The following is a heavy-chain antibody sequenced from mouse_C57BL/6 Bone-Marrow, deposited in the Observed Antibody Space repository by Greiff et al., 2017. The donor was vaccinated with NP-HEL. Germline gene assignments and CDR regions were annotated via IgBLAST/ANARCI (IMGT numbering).Heavy chain of an antibody. J-gene: IGHJ4*01. CDR2: INPNNGGT. D-gene: IGHD4-1*01. Sequence: VQLQQSGPELVKPGASVKISCKASGYTFTDYYMNWVKQSHGKSLEWIGDINPNNGGTSYNQKFKGKATLTVDKSSITAYMELRSLTSEDSAVYYCARWASDYWGQGTSVTVSS. CDR3: ARWASDY. V-gene: IGHV1-26*01. CDR1: GYTFTDYY.